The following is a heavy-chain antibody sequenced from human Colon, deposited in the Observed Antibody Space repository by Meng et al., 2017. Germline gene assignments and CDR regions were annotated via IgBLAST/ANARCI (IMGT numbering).Heavy chain of an antibody. V-gene: IGHV4-59*01. CDR3: ARHQSRRDGYKDYYYGMDV. D-gene: IGHD5-24*01. CDR1: GGSISSYF. Sequence: SETLSLTCTVSGGSISSYFWNWIRQHSGKGLEWIGNIYYNGSTDYTPSLKSRVTISIDTSKNQVSLKLSSVTAADTAVYYCARHQSRRDGYKDYYYGMDVWGQGTVVTVSS. CDR2: IYYNGST. J-gene: IGHJ6*02.